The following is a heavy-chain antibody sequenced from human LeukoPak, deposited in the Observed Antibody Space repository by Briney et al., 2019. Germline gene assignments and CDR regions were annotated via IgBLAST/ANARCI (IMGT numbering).Heavy chain of an antibody. J-gene: IGHJ4*02. Sequence: ASVKVSCKASGGTFSSYAISWVRQAPGQGLEWMGWISAYNGNTNYAQKLQGRVTMTTDTSTSTAYMELRSLRSDDTAVYYCARAGLTYYYDSSGYPLDYWGQGTLVTVSS. D-gene: IGHD3-22*01. CDR3: ARAGLTYYYDSSGYPLDY. CDR2: ISAYNGNT. V-gene: IGHV1-18*01. CDR1: GGTFSSYA.